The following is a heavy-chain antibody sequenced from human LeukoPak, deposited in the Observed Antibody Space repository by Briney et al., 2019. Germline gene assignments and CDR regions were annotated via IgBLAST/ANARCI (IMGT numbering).Heavy chain of an antibody. CDR3: ARTRRYSGYDETFDY. J-gene: IGHJ4*02. CDR1: GFTFSDYY. CDR2: ISSSGSTI. V-gene: IGHV3-11*01. D-gene: IGHD5-12*01. Sequence: GGSLRLSCAASGFTFSDYYMSWIRQAPGKGLEWVSYISSSGSTIYYADSVKGRFTIYRDNAKNSLYLQMNSLRAENTAVYYCARTRRYSGYDETFDYWGQGTLVTVSS.